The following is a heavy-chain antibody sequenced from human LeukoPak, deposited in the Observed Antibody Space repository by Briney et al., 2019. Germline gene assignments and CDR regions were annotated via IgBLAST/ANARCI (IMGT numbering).Heavy chain of an antibody. CDR3: ATGPTYYYDSSGLRSRHNWFDP. CDR1: GYTFTGYY. Sequence: GASVKVSCKASGYTFTGYYMHWVRQAPGQGLEWMGWINPNSGGTNYAQKFQGRVTMTRDTSISTAYMELSRLRSDDTAVYYCATGPTYYYDSSGLRSRHNWFDPWGQGTLVTVSS. D-gene: IGHD3-22*01. CDR2: INPNSGGT. V-gene: IGHV1-2*02. J-gene: IGHJ5*02.